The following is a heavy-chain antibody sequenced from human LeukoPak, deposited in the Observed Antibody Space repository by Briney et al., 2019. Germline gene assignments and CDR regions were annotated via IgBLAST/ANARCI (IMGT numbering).Heavy chain of an antibody. D-gene: IGHD3-22*01. V-gene: IGHV4-59*08. CDR1: GGSISSYY. CDR3: ARQGRPDYYDSSGYYPFDY. J-gene: IGHJ4*02. Sequence: SETLSLTCTVSGGSISSYYWSWIRQPPGKGLEWIGYIYYSGSTNYNPSPKSRVTISEDTSKNQFSLKLSSVTAADTAVYYCARQGRPDYYDSSGYYPFDYWGQGTLVTVSS. CDR2: IYYSGST.